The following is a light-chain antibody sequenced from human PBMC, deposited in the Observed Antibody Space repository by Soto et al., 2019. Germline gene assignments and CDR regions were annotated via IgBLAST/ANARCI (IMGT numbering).Light chain of an antibody. V-gene: IGKV4-1*01. Sequence: DIVMTKSPDSLAVSLGERATINCKSSQSVLFRSDNTNYLAWYQQRSGQPPKLLIYWASTRESGVPDRFSGSGSGTDFTLAISSLQAEDVAVYYCQQYYTSPDTFGQGNKLEIK. CDR3: QQYYTSPDT. CDR1: QSVLFRSDNTNY. J-gene: IGKJ2*01. CDR2: WAS.